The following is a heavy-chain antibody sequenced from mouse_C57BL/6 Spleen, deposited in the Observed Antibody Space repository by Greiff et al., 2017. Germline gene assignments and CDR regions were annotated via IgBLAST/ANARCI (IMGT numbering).Heavy chain of an antibody. CDR3: ARSITTVVAQYYFDY. V-gene: IGHV1-61*01. Sequence: QVQLKQPGAELVRPGSSVKLSCKASGYTFTSYWMDWVKQRPGQGLEWIGNIYPSDSETHYNQKFKDKATLTVDKSSSTAYMQLSSLTSEDSAVYYCARSITTVVAQYYFDYWGQGTTLTVSS. CDR1: GYTFTSYW. J-gene: IGHJ2*01. CDR2: IYPSDSET. D-gene: IGHD1-1*01.